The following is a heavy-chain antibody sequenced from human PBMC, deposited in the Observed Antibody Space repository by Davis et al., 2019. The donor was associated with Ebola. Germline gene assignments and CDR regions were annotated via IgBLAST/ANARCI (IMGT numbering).Heavy chain of an antibody. J-gene: IGHJ4*02. CDR3: ARESGGGIDY. Sequence: GESLKISCTASGFNFGEYALTWVHQTPRKGLEWVGFIRNKAYGGTTEYAAPVKGRFTISRDDSGNIAYLQMNSLKIEDTAVYYCARESGGGIDYWGQGTLVTVSS. D-gene: IGHD1-26*01. V-gene: IGHV3-49*04. CDR1: GFNFGEYA. CDR2: IRNKAYGGTT.